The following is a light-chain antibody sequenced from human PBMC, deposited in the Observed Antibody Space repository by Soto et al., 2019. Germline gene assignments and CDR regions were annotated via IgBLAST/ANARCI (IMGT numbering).Light chain of an antibody. CDR2: EVS. CDR3: SSYTSSSTPW. V-gene: IGLV2-14*01. CDR1: SSDVGGYNY. Sequence: QSALTQPAYVSGSPGQSITISCTGTSSDVGGYNYVSWYQQHPGKAPKLMIYEVSNRPSGVSNRFSGSKSGNTASLTISGLQAEDEADYYCSSYTSSSTPWFGGGTKVTVL. J-gene: IGLJ3*02.